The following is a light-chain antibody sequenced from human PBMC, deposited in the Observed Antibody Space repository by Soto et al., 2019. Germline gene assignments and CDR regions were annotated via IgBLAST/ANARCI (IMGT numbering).Light chain of an antibody. J-gene: IGKJ2*01. Sequence: DIQMTQSPSSLSASVGDRVTITCRASQRIVSHLNWYQQKPGKAPKLLIYAASSLESGVPSRFSGSGSGTDFTLTISSLQPEDFATYYCQQSYSTPRTFGHGTKLEIK. CDR1: QRIVSH. CDR3: QQSYSTPRT. CDR2: AAS. V-gene: IGKV1-39*01.